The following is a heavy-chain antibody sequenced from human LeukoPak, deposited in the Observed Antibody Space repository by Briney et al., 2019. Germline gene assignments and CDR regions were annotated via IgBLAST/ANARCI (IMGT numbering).Heavy chain of an antibody. V-gene: IGHV1-46*01. CDR2: INPSGGST. Sequence: VASVKVSCKASGYTFTSYYMHWVRQAPGQGLEWMGIINPSGGSTSYAQKFQGRVTMTRDMSTSTVYMELSSLRSEDTAVYYCASGYLRWLQQLSPFDYWGQGTLVTVSS. CDR3: ASGYLRWLQQLSPFDY. J-gene: IGHJ4*02. D-gene: IGHD5-24*01. CDR1: GYTFTSYY.